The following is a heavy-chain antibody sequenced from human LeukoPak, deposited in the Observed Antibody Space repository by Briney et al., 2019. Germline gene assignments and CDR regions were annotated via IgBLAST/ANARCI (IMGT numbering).Heavy chain of an antibody. Sequence: PSETLSLTCAVYGGSFSGYYWSWIRQPPGKGLEWIGEINHSGSTNYNPSLKSRVTISVDTSKNQFSLKLSSVTAADTAVYYCARGRDFWSGYYTGIGKTNFDYWGQGTLVTVSS. CDR2: INHSGST. V-gene: IGHV4-34*01. D-gene: IGHD3-3*01. CDR1: GGSFSGYY. J-gene: IGHJ4*02. CDR3: ARGRDFWSGYYTGIGKTNFDY.